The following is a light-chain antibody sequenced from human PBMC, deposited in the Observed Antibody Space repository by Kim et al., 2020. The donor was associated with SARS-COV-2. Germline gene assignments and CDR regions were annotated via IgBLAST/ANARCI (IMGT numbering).Light chain of an antibody. CDR3: QQYKSYSRT. CDR2: KAS. Sequence: DIQMTQSPSTLSASVGDIVTITCRASQNMSDWLAWYQQKPGKAPNLLIQKASILQSGVPSRFSGSGSGTEFTLTISSLQPDDFATYYCQQYKSYSRTFGQGTKVDI. CDR1: QNMSDW. V-gene: IGKV1-5*03. J-gene: IGKJ1*01.